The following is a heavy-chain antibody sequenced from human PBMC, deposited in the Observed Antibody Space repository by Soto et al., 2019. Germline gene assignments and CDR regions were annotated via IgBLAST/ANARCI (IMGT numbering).Heavy chain of an antibody. D-gene: IGHD5-12*01. CDR1: GDTITSYA. J-gene: IGHJ4*02. CDR3: ARVSGYYYFDY. Sequence: ASVKASCKASGDTITSYAMHWVRQAPGQRLEWMGWINAGNGNTKYSQKFQGRVTITRDTSASTAYMELSSLRSEDTAVYYCARVSGYYYFDYWGQGTLLTVSS. CDR2: INAGNGNT. V-gene: IGHV1-3*01.